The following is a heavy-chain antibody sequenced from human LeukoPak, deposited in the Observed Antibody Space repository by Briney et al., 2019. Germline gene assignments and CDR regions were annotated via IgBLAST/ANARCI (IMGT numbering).Heavy chain of an antibody. CDR3: VRDGEVIIKPAASFPHDAFDI. D-gene: IGHD3-10*01. Sequence: GASVKVSCKASGYTFTSYYMHWVRQAPGQGLEWMGIINPSGGRTNYAPKFQGRVTMTRDTATSTVYMELSSLRSEDTAVHYCVRDGEVIIKPAASFPHDAFDIWGQGTMVIVSS. CDR2: INPSGGRT. V-gene: IGHV1-46*01. J-gene: IGHJ3*02. CDR1: GYTFTSYY.